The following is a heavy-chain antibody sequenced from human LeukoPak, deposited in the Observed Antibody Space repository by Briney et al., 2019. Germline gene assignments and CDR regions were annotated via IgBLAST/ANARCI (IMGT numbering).Heavy chain of an antibody. CDR2: ISWNSVRI. Sequence: GRSLRLSCVASGFSFDDYGMHWVRQAPGKGLEWISGISWNSVRIGYADSVKGRFTISRDNSKNTLYLQMNSLRAEDTAVYYCAKGDSSSSPLNYWGQGTLVTVSS. J-gene: IGHJ4*02. V-gene: IGHV3-9*01. CDR3: AKGDSSSSPLNY. D-gene: IGHD6-6*01. CDR1: GFSFDDYG.